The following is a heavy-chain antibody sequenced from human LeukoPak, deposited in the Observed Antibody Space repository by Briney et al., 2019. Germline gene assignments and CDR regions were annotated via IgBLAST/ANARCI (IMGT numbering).Heavy chain of an antibody. Sequence: SETLSLTCTVSGGSIRNYYWNWMRQPPGKGPEWIGYTSDSGHTDYNPSLKSRVTTSVDLSKNQLSLKLTSATAADTAVYYCARWYSHGRYFDYWGPGALVTVSS. CDR2: TSDSGHT. D-gene: IGHD1-26*01. CDR1: GGSIRNYY. V-gene: IGHV4-59*01. CDR3: ARWYSHGRYFDY. J-gene: IGHJ4*03.